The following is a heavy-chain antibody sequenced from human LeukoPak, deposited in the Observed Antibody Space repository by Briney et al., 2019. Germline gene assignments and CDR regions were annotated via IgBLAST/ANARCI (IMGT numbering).Heavy chain of an antibody. D-gene: IGHD5-18*01. Sequence: GGSLRLSCAASGFTFSSYAMHWVRQAPGKGLEWVAVISYDGSNKYYADSVKGRFTISRDNSKNTLYLQMNSLRAEDTAVYYCAKDGIGGYSYGSYFDYWGQGTLVTVSS. J-gene: IGHJ4*02. CDR1: GFTFSSYA. CDR2: ISYDGSNK. CDR3: AKDGIGGYSYGSYFDY. V-gene: IGHV3-30*04.